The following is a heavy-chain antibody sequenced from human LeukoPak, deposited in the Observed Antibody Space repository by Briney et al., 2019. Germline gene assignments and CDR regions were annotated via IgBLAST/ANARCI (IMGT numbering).Heavy chain of an antibody. CDR1: GGSISYYY. CDR3: ARGTVTTLFDY. V-gene: IGHV4-4*07. J-gene: IGHJ4*02. Sequence: PSETLALTCVVTGGSISYYYWSWIRQPAAKGLEWIGRPYTSGSTDYNPSLKSRVTMSVDTSKNQFSLKLRSVTAADTAVYYCARGTVTTLFDYWGQGTLVTVSS. CDR2: PYTSGST. D-gene: IGHD4-17*01.